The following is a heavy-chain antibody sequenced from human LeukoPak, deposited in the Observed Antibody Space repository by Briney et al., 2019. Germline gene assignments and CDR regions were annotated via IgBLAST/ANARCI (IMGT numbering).Heavy chain of an antibody. Sequence: GGSLRLSCAASGFTFSSYGMHWVRQAPGKGLEWVALIRYDGSNKYYADSVKGRVTISRDTSKSTLYLEMNSLRAEDTAVYYCAKAVDPRYYDSWSHYYIELDHWGQGTLVTVSS. D-gene: IGHD3-3*01. CDR1: GFTFSSYG. V-gene: IGHV3-30*02. J-gene: IGHJ4*02. CDR2: IRYDGSNK. CDR3: AKAVDPRYYDSWSHYYIELDH.